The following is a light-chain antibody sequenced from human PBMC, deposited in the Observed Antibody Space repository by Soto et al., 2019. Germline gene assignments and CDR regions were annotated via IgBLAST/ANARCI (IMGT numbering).Light chain of an antibody. Sequence: DIQMTQSPSSLSSSVGDIFTITCRASQSISSYLNWYQQKPGKAPKLPIYAASSLQSGVPSRFSGSRSGPDFTLTISSLQPEDFATYYCQQSYSSPPTFGQGTKVDIK. CDR2: AAS. J-gene: IGKJ1*01. CDR1: QSISSY. CDR3: QQSYSSPPT. V-gene: IGKV1-39*01.